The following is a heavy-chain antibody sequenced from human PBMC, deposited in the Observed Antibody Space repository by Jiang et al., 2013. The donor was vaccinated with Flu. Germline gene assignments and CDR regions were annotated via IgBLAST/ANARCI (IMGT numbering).Heavy chain of an antibody. D-gene: IGHD3-22*01. V-gene: IGHV1-69*04. J-gene: IGHJ4*02. CDR2: IIPIVGIA. CDR3: ARGGNGGYPGYFDS. CDR1: GGTFSKYA. Sequence: GAEVKKPGSSVKVSCKASGGTFSKYAISWVRQAPGQGLEWMGRIIPIVGIANYTENLQGRVTITADKSTSTAHLELNNLTSEDTAVYYCARGGNGGYPGYFDSWGQGTLVTVSS.